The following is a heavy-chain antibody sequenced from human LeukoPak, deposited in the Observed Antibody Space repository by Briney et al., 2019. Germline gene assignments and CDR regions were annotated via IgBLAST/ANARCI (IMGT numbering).Heavy chain of an antibody. V-gene: IGHV3-21*01. CDR3: ASYSGYDPGQDY. CDR1: GFTFSSYS. D-gene: IGHD5-12*01. Sequence: GGSLRLSCAASGFTFSSYSMNWVRQAPGKGLEWVSSISSSSSYIYYADSVKGRFTISRDNAKNSLYLQMNSLRAEDTAVYYCASYSGYDPGQDYWGQGTLVTVSS. CDR2: ISSSSSYI. J-gene: IGHJ4*02.